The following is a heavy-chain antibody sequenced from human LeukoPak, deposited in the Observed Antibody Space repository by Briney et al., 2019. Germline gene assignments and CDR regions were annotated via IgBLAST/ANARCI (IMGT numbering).Heavy chain of an antibody. CDR2: IYPSDSDT. D-gene: IGHD5-24*01. CDR3: ARDARDGYNPDAFDI. Sequence: GESLKISCKGSGYSFTSYWIGWVRQMPGKGLEWMGIIYPSDSDTRYSPSFQGQVTISADKSISTAYLQWSSLKASDTAMYYCARDARDGYNPDAFDIWGQGTMVTVSS. V-gene: IGHV5-51*01. J-gene: IGHJ3*02. CDR1: GYSFTSYW.